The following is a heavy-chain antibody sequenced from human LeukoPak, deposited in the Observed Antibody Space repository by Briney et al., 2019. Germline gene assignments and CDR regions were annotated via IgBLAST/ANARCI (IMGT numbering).Heavy chain of an antibody. J-gene: IGHJ4*02. V-gene: IGHV3-30*02. CDR1: GFTFSSYG. D-gene: IGHD5-18*01. CDR3: ARHARRTAMVRTGYDY. Sequence: GGSLRLSCAASGFTFSSYGMHWVRQAPGKGLEWVTFIRYDGSNKYYADSVKGRFTISRDNAKNSLYLQMNSLRAEDTAVYYCARHARRTAMVRTGYDYWGQGTLVTVSS. CDR2: IRYDGSNK.